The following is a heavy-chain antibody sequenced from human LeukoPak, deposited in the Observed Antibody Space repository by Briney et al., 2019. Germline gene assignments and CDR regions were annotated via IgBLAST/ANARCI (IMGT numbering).Heavy chain of an antibody. CDR2: INHSGST. CDR1: GGSINSYY. V-gene: IGHV4-34*01. Sequence: SETLSLTCTVSGGSINSYYWSWIRQPPGKGLEWIGEINHSGSTNYNPSLKSRVTISVDTSKNQFSLKLSSVTAADTAVYYCARGLYGDYYFDYWGQGTLVTVSS. D-gene: IGHD4-17*01. CDR3: ARGLYGDYYFDY. J-gene: IGHJ4*02.